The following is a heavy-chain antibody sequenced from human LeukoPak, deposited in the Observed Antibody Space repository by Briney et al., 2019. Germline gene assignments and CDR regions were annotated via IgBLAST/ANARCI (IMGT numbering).Heavy chain of an antibody. CDR2: FYYSGNT. J-gene: IGHJ5*02. CDR3: AKLTATINNWFDP. Sequence: SETLSLTCTVSGYSISSGYYWGWIRQPPGKGLEWIGTFYYSGNTYYNPSLKSRVTISVDTSKNQFSLKLSSVTAADTAVYYCAKLTATINNWFDPWGQGTLVTVSS. V-gene: IGHV4-38-2*02. CDR1: GYSISSGYY. D-gene: IGHD5-12*01.